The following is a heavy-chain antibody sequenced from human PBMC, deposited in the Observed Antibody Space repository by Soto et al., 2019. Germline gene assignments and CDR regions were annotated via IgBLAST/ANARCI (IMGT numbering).Heavy chain of an antibody. J-gene: IGHJ6*02. D-gene: IGHD6-13*01. CDR3: AKVTKRAAAGRYEYYKYGMDV. V-gene: IGHV3-23*01. CDR1: GFALSTYA. Sequence: GGSLRLSCAASGFALSTYAMTWVRQAPGKGLEWVSVISGSGGSSYYADSVKGRFTISRDNSKNTLFLQMNGLRAEDTAVYYCAKVTKRAAAGRYEYYKYGMDVWGQGTTVTVS. CDR2: ISGSGGSS.